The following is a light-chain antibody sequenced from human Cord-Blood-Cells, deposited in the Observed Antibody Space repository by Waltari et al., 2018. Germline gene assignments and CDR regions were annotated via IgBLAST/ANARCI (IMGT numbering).Light chain of an antibody. Sequence: QSVLTQQPSASGTPGQRVTISCSGSSSNIGSNYVYWYQQLPGTAPKLLIYRNNQGPSGVPDRFSGSKSGTSASLAISGLRSEDEADYYCAAWDDSLRVFGTGTKVTVL. V-gene: IGLV1-47*01. J-gene: IGLJ1*01. CDR3: AAWDDSLRV. CDR2: RNN. CDR1: SSNIGSNY.